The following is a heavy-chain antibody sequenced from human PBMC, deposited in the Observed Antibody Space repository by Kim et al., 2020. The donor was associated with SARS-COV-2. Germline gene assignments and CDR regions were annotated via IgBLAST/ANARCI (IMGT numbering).Heavy chain of an antibody. D-gene: IGHD3-22*01. CDR3: ARRGAGEYDSSGYYFDY. V-gene: IGHV4-31*03. CDR2: IYYSGST. Sequence: SETLSLTCTVSGGSISSGGYYWSWIRQHPGKGLEWIGYIYYSGSTYYNPSLKSRVTISVDTSKNQFSLKLSSVTAADTAVYYCARRGAGEYDSSGYYFDYWGQGTLVTVSS. CDR1: GGSISSGGYY. J-gene: IGHJ4*02.